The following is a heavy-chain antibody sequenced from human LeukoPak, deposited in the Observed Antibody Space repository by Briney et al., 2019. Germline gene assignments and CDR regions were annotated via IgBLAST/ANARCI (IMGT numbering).Heavy chain of an antibody. CDR3: ARGRRPYSSSSTSLGY. Sequence: GGSLRLSCAASGFTFSSYWMHWVRQAPGEGLVWVSRINSDGSSTSYADSVKGRFTISRDNAKNTLYLQMNSLRAEDTAVYYCARGRRPYSSSSTSLGYWGQGTLVTVSS. J-gene: IGHJ4*02. D-gene: IGHD6-6*01. CDR2: INSDGSST. CDR1: GFTFSSYW. V-gene: IGHV3-74*01.